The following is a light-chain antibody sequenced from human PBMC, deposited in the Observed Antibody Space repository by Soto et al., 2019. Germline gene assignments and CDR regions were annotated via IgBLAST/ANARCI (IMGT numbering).Light chain of an antibody. CDR2: GTS. CDR1: QSVKSN. Sequence: EKVMTQSPATLSVSPGERATLSCRASQSVKSNLAWYQQKAGQAPRLLISGTSTRATGISARFSGSGSGTEFTLTISSLQSEDFAVYYCQQYNNWPGTFGQGTKVDIK. CDR3: QQYNNWPGT. J-gene: IGKJ1*01. V-gene: IGKV3-15*01.